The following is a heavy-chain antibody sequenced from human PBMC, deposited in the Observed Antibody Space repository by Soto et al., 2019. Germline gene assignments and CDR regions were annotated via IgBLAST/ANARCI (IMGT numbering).Heavy chain of an antibody. CDR3: ARDNGYYDF. CDR1: GDTFSSYS. D-gene: IGHD2-8*01. V-gene: IGHV1-18*01. CDR2: ISTTSGNT. Sequence: ASVKVSCKASGDTFSSYSINWVRQAPGQGLEWMAWISTTSGNTHYAERVQGRVTVTLDKSARTAFMEMWGLTSDDTAVYFCARDNGYYDFWGQGTLVTVSS. J-gene: IGHJ4*02.